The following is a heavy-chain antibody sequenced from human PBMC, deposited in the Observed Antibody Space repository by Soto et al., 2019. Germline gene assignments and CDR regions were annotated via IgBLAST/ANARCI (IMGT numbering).Heavy chain of an antibody. J-gene: IGHJ6*02. CDR1: GYTFTSYG. CDR2: ISGYNGNT. V-gene: IGHV1-18*01. CDR3: ARGRVLRSPDYGMDV. D-gene: IGHD3-3*01. Sequence: QVQLVQPGAEVKKPGASVKVSCKASGYTFTSYGINWVRQAPGQGLEWMGWISGYNGNTNYAQKLQGRVTMNTDTSTSTGYMGLRSLRSGDTAVYYCARGRVLRSPDYGMDVWGQGTTVTVS.